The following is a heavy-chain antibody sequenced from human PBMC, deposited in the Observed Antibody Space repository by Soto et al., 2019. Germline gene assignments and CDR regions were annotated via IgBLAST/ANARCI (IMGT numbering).Heavy chain of an antibody. CDR1: GGSISSYY. CDR2: IYYSGST. Sequence: SETLSLTCTVSGGSISSYYWSWIRQPPGKGLEWIGYIYYSGSTNYNPSLKSRVTISVDTSKNQFSLKLSSVTAADTAVYYCARKRGLRYFDWLENYFDYWGQGTLVTVS. J-gene: IGHJ4*02. V-gene: IGHV4-59*08. CDR3: ARKRGLRYFDWLENYFDY. D-gene: IGHD3-9*01.